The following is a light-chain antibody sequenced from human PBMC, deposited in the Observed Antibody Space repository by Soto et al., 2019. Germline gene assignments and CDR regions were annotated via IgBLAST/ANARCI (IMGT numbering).Light chain of an antibody. Sequence: QSALTQPRSVSGSPGQSVAISCAGTSSDVGRYNYVSWYQQYPGKAPKLIIYDVTKRPSGVPDRFSGSKSGNTASLTISGLQAEDEADYYCCSFAGLFGGGIQLTVL. V-gene: IGLV2-11*01. CDR1: SSDVGRYNY. CDR3: CSFAGL. J-gene: IGLJ2*01. CDR2: DVT.